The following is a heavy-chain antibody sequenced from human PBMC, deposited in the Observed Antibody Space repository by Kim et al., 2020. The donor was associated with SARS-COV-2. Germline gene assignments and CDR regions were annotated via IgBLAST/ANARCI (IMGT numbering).Heavy chain of an antibody. Sequence: GGSLRLSCAASGFTFSSYSMNWVRQAPGKGLEWVSSISSSSSYIYYADSVKGRFTISRDNAKNSLYLQINSLRAEDTAVYYCARDSSWYNYYYGMDVWGQGTTVTVSS. CDR1: GFTFSSYS. CDR3: ARDSSWYNYYYGMDV. D-gene: IGHD6-13*01. V-gene: IGHV3-21*01. CDR2: ISSSSSYI. J-gene: IGHJ6*02.